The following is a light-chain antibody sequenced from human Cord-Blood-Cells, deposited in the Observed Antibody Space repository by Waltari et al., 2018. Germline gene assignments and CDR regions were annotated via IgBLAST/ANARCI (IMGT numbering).Light chain of an antibody. CDR1: SSDVGGYNY. Sequence: QSALTQPASVSGSPGQSITISCTGTSSDVGGYNYVSWYQQHPGKAPEPMIYEVSNRPSGVSNPFSGSKAGNTASLTISGLQAEDEADYYCSSYTSSITWVFGGGTKLTVL. V-gene: IGLV2-14*01. CDR3: SSYTSSITWV. CDR2: EVS. J-gene: IGLJ3*02.